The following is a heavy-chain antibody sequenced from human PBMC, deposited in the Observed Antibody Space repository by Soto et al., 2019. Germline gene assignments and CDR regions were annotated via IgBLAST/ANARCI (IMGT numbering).Heavy chain of an antibody. CDR1: GFTFSSYS. CDR2: VGGGGDNT. V-gene: IGHV3-23*01. J-gene: IGHJ4*02. CDR3: AGQRLFTMIVVVDY. D-gene: IGHD3-22*01. Sequence: PGGSLRLSCAASGFTFSSYSMNWVRQAPGKGLEWVASVGGGGDNTFYADSVKGRFTISRDFSKNTLYLQMNRLRAEDTAVYYCAGQRLFTMIVVVDYWGQGTLVTVSS.